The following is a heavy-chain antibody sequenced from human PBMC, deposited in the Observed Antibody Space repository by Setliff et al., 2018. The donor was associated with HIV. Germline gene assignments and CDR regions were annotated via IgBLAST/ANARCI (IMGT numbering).Heavy chain of an antibody. V-gene: IGHV1-24*01. Sequence: ASVKVSCKASGYTFTELSIHWVRQAPGEGLEWMGGFDPEDNETVYAEKFQGRVTMTEDTSPDTAYMALSSLRSEDTAMYYCATSSFYDILTAPTPGVFDIWGQGTMVT. J-gene: IGHJ3*02. D-gene: IGHD3-9*01. CDR1: GYTFTELS. CDR2: FDPEDNET. CDR3: ATSSFYDILTAPTPGVFDI.